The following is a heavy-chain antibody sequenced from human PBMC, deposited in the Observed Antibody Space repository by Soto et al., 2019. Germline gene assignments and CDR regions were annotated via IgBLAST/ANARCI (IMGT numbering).Heavy chain of an antibody. Sequence: QVQLVQSGAEVKKPGSSVKVSCKTSGGLFSVFSFNWVRQAPGQGLEWMGGVLPITGSTDYAQKFQGRLTINAERSTSTIYMELSRLTSDDTANYYCATIRVRGGPLRFEDGGQGTLISVSS. D-gene: IGHD5-12*01. CDR2: VLPITGST. J-gene: IGHJ4*01. CDR3: ATIRVRGGPLRFED. V-gene: IGHV1-69*06. CDR1: GGLFSVFS.